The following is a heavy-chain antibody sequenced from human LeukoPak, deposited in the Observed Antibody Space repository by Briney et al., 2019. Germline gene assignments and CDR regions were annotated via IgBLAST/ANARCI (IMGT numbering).Heavy chain of an antibody. J-gene: IGHJ4*02. CDR2: INPSGGST. Sequence: ASVKVSCKASGYTFTSYYMHWVRQAPGQGLEWMGIINPSGGSTSYAQKFQGRVTMTRDTSTSTVYMELSSLRSEDTAVYYCARGSRRAAEGPIFDYWGQGTLVTVSS. CDR3: ARGSRRAAEGPIFDY. V-gene: IGHV1-46*01. D-gene: IGHD2-15*01. CDR1: GYTFTSYY.